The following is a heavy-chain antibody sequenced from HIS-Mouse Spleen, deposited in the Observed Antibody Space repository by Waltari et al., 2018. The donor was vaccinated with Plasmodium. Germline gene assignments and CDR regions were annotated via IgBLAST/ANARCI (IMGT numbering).Heavy chain of an antibody. J-gene: IGHJ4*02. Sequence: QVQLQESGPGLVKPSETLSLTCTVSGGSISSYYWSWIRQPAGKGREWIGRIYTSGSTTYTPPLKSRVTMSVDTSKNQFSLKLSSVTAADTAVYYCARASGGYSYGRVFDYWGQGTLVTVSS. V-gene: IGHV4-4*07. CDR1: GGSISSYY. D-gene: IGHD5-18*01. CDR2: IYTSGST. CDR3: ARASGGYSYGRVFDY.